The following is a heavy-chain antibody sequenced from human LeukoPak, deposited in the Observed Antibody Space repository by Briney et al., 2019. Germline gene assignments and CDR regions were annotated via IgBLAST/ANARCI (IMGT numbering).Heavy chain of an antibody. V-gene: IGHV3-11*01. J-gene: IGHJ4*02. Sequence: PGGSLRLSCAVSGLSFSDYFMSWIRQAPGKGLEWVSYMSHTGETIYYADSVKGRFTISRDNTNNLLYLQMNSLRAGDTAVYYCAGDVGRSWAWFFDYWGQGTLVSVSS. CDR1: GLSFSDYF. D-gene: IGHD6-13*01. CDR2: MSHTGETI. CDR3: AGDVGRSWAWFFDY.